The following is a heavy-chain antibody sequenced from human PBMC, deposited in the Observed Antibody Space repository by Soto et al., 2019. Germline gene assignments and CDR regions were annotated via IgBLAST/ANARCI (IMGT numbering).Heavy chain of an antibody. CDR1: GFTFSSSW. D-gene: IGHD1-26*01. V-gene: IGHV3-7*03. CDR3: ARDRIGRDYYGMDV. J-gene: IGHJ6*02. Sequence: GRSLRLSCAASGFTFSSSWMSWVRQAPGKGLEWVANIKQDGSEKYYVDSVKGRFTISRDNAKNSLYLQMNSLRVEATAVYYFARDRIGRDYYGMDVWGQGNSVTVS. CDR2: IKQDGSEK.